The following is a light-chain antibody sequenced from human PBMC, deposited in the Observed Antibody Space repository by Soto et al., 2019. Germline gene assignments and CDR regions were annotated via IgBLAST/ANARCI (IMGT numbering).Light chain of an antibody. V-gene: IGKV1-17*01. J-gene: IGKJ4*01. CDR2: AAS. Sequence: DIQMTQSPSSLSASVGDRVTITCRASQDISSHLGWFQQKPGKAPKRLIYAASTLESGVPSRFSGSRSGTEFTLTISSLQPEDFATYYCQQYNNWPLTFGGGTKVEIK. CDR1: QDISSH. CDR3: QQYNNWPLT.